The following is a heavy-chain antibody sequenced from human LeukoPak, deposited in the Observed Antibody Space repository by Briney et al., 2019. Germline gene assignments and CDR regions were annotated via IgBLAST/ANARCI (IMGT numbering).Heavy chain of an antibody. CDR2: IRYDGSNK. CDR3: AKDEGTFTIFGVVTPFDY. Sequence: GGSLRLSCAASGFTFSSYGMHWVRQAPGKGLEWVAFIRYDGSNKYYADSVKGRFTISRDNSKNTLYLQMNSLRAEDTAVYYCAKDEGTFTIFGVVTPFDYWGQGTLVTVSS. V-gene: IGHV3-30*02. CDR1: GFTFSSYG. J-gene: IGHJ4*02. D-gene: IGHD3-3*01.